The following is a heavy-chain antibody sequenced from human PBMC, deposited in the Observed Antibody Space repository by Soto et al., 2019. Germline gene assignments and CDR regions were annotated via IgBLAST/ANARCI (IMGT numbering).Heavy chain of an antibody. CDR1: GGSFSGYY. Sequence: NPSETLSLTCAVYGGSFSGYYWSWIRQPPGKGLEWIGEINHSGSTNYNPSLKSRVTISVDTSKNQFSLKLSSVTAADTAVYYCARPYSSGWYVNWFDPWGQGTLVTVSS. D-gene: IGHD6-19*01. CDR2: INHSGST. CDR3: ARPYSSGWYVNWFDP. V-gene: IGHV4-34*01. J-gene: IGHJ5*02.